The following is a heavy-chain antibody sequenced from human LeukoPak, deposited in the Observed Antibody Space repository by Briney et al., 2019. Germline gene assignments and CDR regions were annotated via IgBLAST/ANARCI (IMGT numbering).Heavy chain of an antibody. CDR3: ARHEVQLEPFDY. V-gene: IGHV4-39*01. J-gene: IGHJ4*02. D-gene: IGHD1-1*01. CDR2: IFYSGST. CDR1: GASISSSSYY. Sequence: PSATLSLTCTVSGASISSSSYYWGWIRHPPGKGLEWIVSIFYSGSTYYNPSLKSRPTISVDTSKKQFSLKLTSVTAADTAVYYCARHEVQLEPFDYWGQGTLVTVSS.